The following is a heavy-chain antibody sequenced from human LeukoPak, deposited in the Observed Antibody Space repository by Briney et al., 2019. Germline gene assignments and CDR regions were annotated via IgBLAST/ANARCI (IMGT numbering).Heavy chain of an antibody. Sequence: PSETLSLTCAVYGGSFSGYYWSWIRQPPGKGLEWIGEINHSGSTNYNPSLKSRVTISVDTSKNQFSLKLSSVTAADTAVYYCAREVVYAFDIWGQGTMVTVSS. CDR2: INHSGST. J-gene: IGHJ3*02. D-gene: IGHD3-16*01. V-gene: IGHV4-34*01. CDR3: AREVVYAFDI. CDR1: GGSFSGYY.